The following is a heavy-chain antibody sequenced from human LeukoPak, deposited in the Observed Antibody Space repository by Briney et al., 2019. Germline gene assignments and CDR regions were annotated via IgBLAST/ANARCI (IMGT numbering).Heavy chain of an antibody. CDR2: ISAYNGNT. D-gene: IGHD3-3*01. J-gene: IGHJ4*02. Sequence: ASVKLSCKASGYTVTSYGISWVRQAPGQGLEWMGWISAYNGNTNYAQKLQGRVTMTTDTSTSTAYMELRSLRSDDTAVYYCARARRNPPTFGVVIGAYFDYWGQGTLVTVSS. CDR1: GYTVTSYG. V-gene: IGHV1-18*01. CDR3: ARARRNPPTFGVVIGAYFDY.